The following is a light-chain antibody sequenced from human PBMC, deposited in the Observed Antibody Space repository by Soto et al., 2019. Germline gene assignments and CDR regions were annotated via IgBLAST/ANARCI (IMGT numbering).Light chain of an antibody. CDR2: KAS. CDR3: QQYNSYLRT. V-gene: IGKV1-5*03. Sequence: DIQMTQSPSTLSASVGDRVTITCRASQSISSWLAWYQQKPGKAPKLLIYKASSLESEVQSRFSESESGKKFTLTISSLQPDDFATYYCQQYNSYLRTFGQGTKVDIK. CDR1: QSISSW. J-gene: IGKJ1*01.